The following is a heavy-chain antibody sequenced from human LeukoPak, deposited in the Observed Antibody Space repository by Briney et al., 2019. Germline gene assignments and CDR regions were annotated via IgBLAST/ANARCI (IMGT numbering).Heavy chain of an antibody. CDR2: ISSSSSYI. D-gene: IGHD3-22*01. CDR3: ARDLGPYYYDSSGYSI. J-gene: IGHJ4*02. V-gene: IGHV3-21*01. CDR1: GFTFSGYS. Sequence: PGGSLRLSCAASGFTFSGYSMSWVRQAPGKGLEWVSSISSSSSYIYYADSVKGRFTISRDNAKNSLYLQMNSLRAEDTAVYYCARDLGPYYYDSSGYSIWGQGTLVTVSS.